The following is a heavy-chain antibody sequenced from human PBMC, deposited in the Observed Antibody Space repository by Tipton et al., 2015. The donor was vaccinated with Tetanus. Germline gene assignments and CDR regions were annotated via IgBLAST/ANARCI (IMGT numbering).Heavy chain of an antibody. V-gene: IGHV3-23*01. J-gene: IGHJ4*02. CDR3: VRDFVGPEDY. D-gene: IGHD1-26*01. CDR2: IAGTAGST. Sequence: SLRLSCAASGFTFSSYPMAWVRQAPGKGLEWVSGIAGTAGSTYYRDSVRGRFTISRDNAKNTLYLQMNSLRLEDTAMYYCVRDFVGPEDYWGQGILVTVSS. CDR1: GFTFSSYP.